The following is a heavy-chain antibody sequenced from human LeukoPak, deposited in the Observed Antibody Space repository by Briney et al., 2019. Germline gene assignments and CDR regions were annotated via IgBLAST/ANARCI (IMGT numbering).Heavy chain of an antibody. V-gene: IGHV3-48*03. CDR3: ARDGWTWIRSRWGLDP. Sequence: PGGSLRLSCTASGFTFRSYSMNWVRQAPGKGLEWVSYISSSGSIIYYADSVKGRFTVSRDNAEDSLYLQMNSLRADDTAVYYCARDGWTWIRSRWGLDPWGQGSLVTVSP. D-gene: IGHD3-16*01. J-gene: IGHJ5*02. CDR1: GFTFRSYS. CDR2: ISSSGSII.